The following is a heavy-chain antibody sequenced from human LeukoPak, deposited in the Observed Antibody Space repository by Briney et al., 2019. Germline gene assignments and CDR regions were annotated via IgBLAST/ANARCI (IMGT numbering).Heavy chain of an antibody. D-gene: IGHD3-22*01. CDR1: GFIFNSYG. CDR2: IRYDGSNK. CDR3: ATLPYYYDSSGSYYFDY. V-gene: IGHV3-30*02. J-gene: IGHJ4*02. Sequence: GGSLRLSCAASGFIFNSYGMHWVPQAPGKGLEGVAFIRYDGSNKYYADSVKGRFTISRDNSKNTLYLQMNSLRVEDTAVYYCATLPYYYDSSGSYYFDYWGQGTLVTVSS.